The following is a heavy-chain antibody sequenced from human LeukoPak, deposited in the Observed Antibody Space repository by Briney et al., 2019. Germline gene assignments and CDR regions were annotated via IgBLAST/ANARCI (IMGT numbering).Heavy chain of an antibody. Sequence: GASVKVSCKASGYTFTGYYMHWVRQAPGQGLEWMGWINPSSGGTNYAQKFQGRVTMTRDTSISTAYMELSRLRSDDTAVYYCARDFRSVSNRFDYWGQGTLVTVSS. CDR3: ARDFRSVSNRFDY. D-gene: IGHD3-3*01. J-gene: IGHJ4*02. CDR1: GYTFTGYY. V-gene: IGHV1-2*02. CDR2: INPSSGGT.